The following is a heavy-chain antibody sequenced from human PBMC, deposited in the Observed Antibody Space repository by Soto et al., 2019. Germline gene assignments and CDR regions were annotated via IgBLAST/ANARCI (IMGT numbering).Heavy chain of an antibody. CDR1: GLTFSIYA. V-gene: IGHV3-23*01. J-gene: IGHJ6*02. D-gene: IGHD3-22*01. CDR3: EKCHYYDSSGLYGMAV. CDR2: ISGTGRST. Sequence: EVQLLESGGGLVPPGGSLRLSCAASGLTFSIYAMRWVRQAPGKGLEWVSGISGTGRSTYFADSVKGRFTVSRDNSKNPLYQHMNSLRAEDTAVYYCEKCHYYDSSGLYGMAVWGQGTTVTVS.